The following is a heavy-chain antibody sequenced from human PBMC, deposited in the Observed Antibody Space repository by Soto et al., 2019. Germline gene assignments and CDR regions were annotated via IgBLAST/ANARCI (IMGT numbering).Heavy chain of an antibody. CDR2: INAANGDT. D-gene: IGHD3-16*01. V-gene: IGHV1-3*01. CDR3: ANVPPMGYFFDF. J-gene: IGHJ4*02. Sequence: ASVTVSCSASGYTYTSYGIHWVRQAPGQRLEWMGWINAANGDTKYSPKFQGRVTITRDTSASTAYMELNSLRGEDTAVYYCANVPPMGYFFDFWGQGTLVTVSS. CDR1: GYTYTSYG.